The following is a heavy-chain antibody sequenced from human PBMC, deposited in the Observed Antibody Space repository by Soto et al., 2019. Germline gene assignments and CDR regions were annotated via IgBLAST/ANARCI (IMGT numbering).Heavy chain of an antibody. CDR3: ARGSGIVALPGELEDVNYDY. J-gene: IGHJ4*02. Sequence: QVQLQQWGAELVKPSETLSLSCAVYGQSFSGHSWAWIRQPPGKGLEWIGEIKESGSTYYNPSLKSRVTISTDTSKNQFSLKLSSVSAADTAAYFCARGSGIVALPGELEDVNYDYWGQGTLVNVSS. D-gene: IGHD1-1*01. V-gene: IGHV4-34*01. CDR1: GQSFSGHS. CDR2: IKESGST.